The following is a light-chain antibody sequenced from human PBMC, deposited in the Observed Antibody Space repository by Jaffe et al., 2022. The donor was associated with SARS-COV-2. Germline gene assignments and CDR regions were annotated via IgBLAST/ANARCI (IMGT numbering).Light chain of an antibody. CDR1: SSNIGAGYD. J-gene: IGLJ2*01. CDR3: QSYDSNLSGSV. CDR2: GNS. Sequence: QSVLTQPPSVSGAPGQRVTISCTGSSSNIGAGYDVQWYQQLPGTAPKLLIYGNSNRPSGVPDRFSGSRSGTSASLAITGLQAEDEADYYCQSYDSNLSGSVFGGGTKLTVL. V-gene: IGLV1-40*01.